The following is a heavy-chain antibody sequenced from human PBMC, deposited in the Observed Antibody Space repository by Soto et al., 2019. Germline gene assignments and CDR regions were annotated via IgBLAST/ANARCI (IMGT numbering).Heavy chain of an antibody. D-gene: IGHD3-22*01. Sequence: QVQLVQSGAEVKKPGSSVKVSCKASGGTFSSYAISWVRQAPGQGLEWMGGIIPIFGTANYAQKFQGRVTITADESTSTAYMELSSLGSEDTAVYYCARDSYYYDSSGYTRFDPWGQGTLVTFSS. V-gene: IGHV1-69*01. CDR3: ARDSYYYDSSGYTRFDP. CDR2: IIPIFGTA. CDR1: GGTFSSYA. J-gene: IGHJ5*02.